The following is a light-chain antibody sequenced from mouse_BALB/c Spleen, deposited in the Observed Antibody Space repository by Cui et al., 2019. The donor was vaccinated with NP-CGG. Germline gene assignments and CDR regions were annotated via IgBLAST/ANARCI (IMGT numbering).Light chain of an antibody. CDR2: GTN. CDR3: ALWYSNHWV. Sequence: QAVVTQVCALTTSPGETVTLTCRSSTGAVTTSNYANWVQEKPDHLFTGLIGGTNNRVPGVPARFSGSLIGDKAALTITGAQTEDETIYFCALWYSNHWVFGGGTKLTVL. V-gene: IGLV1*01. J-gene: IGLJ1*01. CDR1: TGAVTTSNY.